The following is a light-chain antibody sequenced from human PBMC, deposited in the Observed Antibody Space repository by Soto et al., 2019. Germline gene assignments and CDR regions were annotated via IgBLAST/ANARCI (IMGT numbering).Light chain of an antibody. CDR1: SNDVGGYNY. V-gene: IGLV2-8*01. Sequence: QSALTQPPSASGSPGQSVTLSCPGTSNDVGGYNYVSWYQQHPGTAPTLLIHEVSKRPSGVPDRFSGSKSGNTASLTVAGVLNEDESDYYCSACGGANTVVFGGGTKLTGL. CDR3: SACGGANTVV. CDR2: EVS. J-gene: IGLJ2*01.